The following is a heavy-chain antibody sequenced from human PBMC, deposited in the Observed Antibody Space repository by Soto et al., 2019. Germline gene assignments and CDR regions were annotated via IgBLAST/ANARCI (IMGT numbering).Heavy chain of an antibody. CDR2: IIPIFGTA. J-gene: IGHJ4*02. CDR3: ATQILRIAAAGREGSFDY. V-gene: IGHV1-69*01. D-gene: IGHD6-13*01. CDR1: GGTFSSYA. Sequence: QVQLVQSGAEVKKPGSSVKVSCNASGGTFSSYAISWVRQAPGQGLEWMGGIIPIFGTANYAQKFQGRVTITADESTSTAYMELSSLRSEDTAVYYCATQILRIAAAGREGSFDYWGQGTLVTVSS.